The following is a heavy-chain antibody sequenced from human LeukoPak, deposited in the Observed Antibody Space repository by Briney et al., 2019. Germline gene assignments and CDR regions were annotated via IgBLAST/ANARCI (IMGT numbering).Heavy chain of an antibody. CDR1: GGSISSGSYY. CDR2: IYTSGST. Sequence: EPSQTLSLTCTVSGGSISSGSYYWSWIRQPAGKGLEWIGRIYTSGSTNYNPSLKSRVTISVDTSKNQFSLKLSSVTAADTAVYYCARDPGYSSSSYAFDIWGQGTMVTVSS. CDR3: ARDPGYSSSSYAFDI. J-gene: IGHJ3*02. D-gene: IGHD6-6*01. V-gene: IGHV4-61*02.